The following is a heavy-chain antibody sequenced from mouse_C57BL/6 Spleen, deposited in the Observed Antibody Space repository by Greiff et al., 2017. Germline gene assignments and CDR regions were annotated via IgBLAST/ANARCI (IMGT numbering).Heavy chain of an antibody. Sequence: VKLMESGPGLVQPSQSLSITCTVSGFSLTSYGVHWVRQSPGKGLEWLGVIWGGGSTDYNAAFMSRLSITKDNSKSQVFFKMNSLQADDTAIDYCAKSPYDGYYFDYWGQGTTLTVSS. D-gene: IGHD2-3*01. CDR2: IWGGGST. CDR3: AKSPYDGYYFDY. V-gene: IGHV2-5*01. J-gene: IGHJ2*01. CDR1: GFSLTSYG.